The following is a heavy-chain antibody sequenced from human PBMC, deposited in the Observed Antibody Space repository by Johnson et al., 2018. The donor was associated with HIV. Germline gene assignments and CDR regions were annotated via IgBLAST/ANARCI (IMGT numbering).Heavy chain of an antibody. CDR1: GFTFSRYW. Sequence: MQLVESGGGLVQPGGYLRLSCTASGFTFSRYWMHWVRQAPGKGLVWVSRINSDGSSTSYADSVKGRFTISRDNAKNTLYLQMNSLRAEDTAMYYCARDRLLYSGSSVDTFDIWGQGTMVTVSS. D-gene: IGHD1-26*01. J-gene: IGHJ3*02. V-gene: IGHV3-74*01. CDR3: ARDRLLYSGSSVDTFDI. CDR2: INSDGSST.